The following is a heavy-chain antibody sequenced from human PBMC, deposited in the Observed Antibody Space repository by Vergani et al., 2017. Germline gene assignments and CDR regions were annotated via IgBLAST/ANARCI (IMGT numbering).Heavy chain of an antibody. J-gene: IGHJ4*02. V-gene: IGHV3-48*01. Sequence: EVQLVESGGGLVQPGGSLRLSCAASGFTFSSYSMNWVRQAPGKGLEWVSYISSSSSTIYYADSVKGRFTISRDNSLHLQMNSLRVEDTAVYYCARGIVGGLEFDNWGQGTLVTVSS. CDR2: ISSSSSTI. CDR1: GFTFSSYS. CDR3: ARGIVGGLEFDN. D-gene: IGHD1-26*01.